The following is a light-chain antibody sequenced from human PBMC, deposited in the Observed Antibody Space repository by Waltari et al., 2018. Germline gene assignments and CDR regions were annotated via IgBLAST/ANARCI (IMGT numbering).Light chain of an antibody. CDR1: STDVGASNY. J-gene: IGLJ2*01. CDR3: CSYAGSYSFL. V-gene: IGLV2-11*01. CDR2: DVS. Sequence: QSALTQPRSVSGSPGQSVTISCTGTSTDVGASNYVSWYQQDPGKAPKLLIYDVSKRPSGVPDRFTGSKSDNTASLTISGLQAEDEAEYYCCSYAGSYSFLFGGGTNLTVL.